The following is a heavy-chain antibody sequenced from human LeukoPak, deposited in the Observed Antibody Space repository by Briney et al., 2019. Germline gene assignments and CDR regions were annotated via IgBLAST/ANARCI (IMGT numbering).Heavy chain of an antibody. CDR1: GDSISSFY. V-gene: IGHV4-59*08. J-gene: IGHJ4*02. Sequence: SETLSLTCTVSGDSISSFYWSWLRQPPGKGLEGIGYIYYTGSTSYNPSFTSRATISVNTSKHQFSLKLSSVTAAGTAVYYCAGPYDSSGYYFSYWGQGTLVTVSS. D-gene: IGHD3-22*01. CDR2: IYYTGST. CDR3: AGPYDSSGYYFSY.